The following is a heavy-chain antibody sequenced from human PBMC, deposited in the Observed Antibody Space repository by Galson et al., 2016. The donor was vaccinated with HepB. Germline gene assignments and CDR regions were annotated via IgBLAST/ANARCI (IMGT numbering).Heavy chain of an antibody. CDR3: ARGYAVSETIAFYLDF. D-gene: IGHD2/OR15-2a*01. CDR2: ISAYNGDT. V-gene: IGHV1-18*01. J-gene: IGHJ4*02. CDR1: GYDFTTYG. Sequence: SVKVSCKASGYDFTTYGISWVRQAPGQGLEWMGWISAYNGDTKYAQNFQGRVTMTTDTPTNTAYMELRSLRSDDDTAVYYCARGYAVSETIAFYLDFWGQGTLLTVSS.